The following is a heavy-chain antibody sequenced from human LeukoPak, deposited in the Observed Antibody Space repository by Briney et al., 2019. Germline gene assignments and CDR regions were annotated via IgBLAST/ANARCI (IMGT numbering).Heavy chain of an antibody. V-gene: IGHV4-61*02. CDR1: GGSISSGSYY. Sequence: PSETLSLTCTVSGGSISSGSYYWSWIRQPAGKGLEWIGRIYTSGSTNYNPSLKSRVTISVDTSKNQFSLKLSSVTAADTAVYYCARGGGPYDILTRGAFDIWGQGTMVTVSS. CDR3: ARGGGPYDILTRGAFDI. J-gene: IGHJ3*02. D-gene: IGHD3-9*01. CDR2: IYTSGST.